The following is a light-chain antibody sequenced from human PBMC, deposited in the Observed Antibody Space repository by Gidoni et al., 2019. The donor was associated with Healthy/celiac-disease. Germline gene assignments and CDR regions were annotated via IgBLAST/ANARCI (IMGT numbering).Light chain of an antibody. V-gene: IGKV3-15*01. CDR2: GAS. CDR1: QSVSSN. CDR3: QQYNNWPLYT. J-gene: IGKJ2*01. Sequence: IVMTQSTATLSVSPGERATLSCRASQSVSSNLACYQQKPGKAPSHLIYGASTGATGIPARFSGSGSGTEFTLTISSLQSEDFAVYYCQQYNNWPLYTFGQGTKLEIK.